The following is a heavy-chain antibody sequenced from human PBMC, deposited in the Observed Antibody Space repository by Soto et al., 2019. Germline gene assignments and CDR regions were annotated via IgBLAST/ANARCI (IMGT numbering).Heavy chain of an antibody. Sequence: QVQLVQSVAEVKKPGSSVKVSCKASGGTFSSYAISGVRQAPGQGLEWMGGIIPIFGTANYEQKFQGRVTITADDSTSTAYMELSSLRSEDTAVYYCGSSGGYSYGYFDYWGQGTLVNVSS. V-gene: IGHV1-69*01. J-gene: IGHJ4*02. CDR1: GGTFSSYA. CDR2: IIPIFGTA. CDR3: GSSGGYSYGYFDY. D-gene: IGHD5-18*01.